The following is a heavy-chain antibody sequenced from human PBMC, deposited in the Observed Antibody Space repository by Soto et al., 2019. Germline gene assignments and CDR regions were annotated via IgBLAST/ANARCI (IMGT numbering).Heavy chain of an antibody. CDR3: ARHYYDSSGYNFDY. D-gene: IGHD3-22*01. V-gene: IGHV4-38-2*01. CDR1: GYSISSGYY. CDR2: IYHSGST. Sequence: SETLSLTCAVSGYSISSGYYWGWIRQPPGKGLEWIGCIYHSGSTYYNPSLKSRVTISVDTSKKQFSLKLSSLTVAATAVYYCARHYYDSSGYNFDYWGQGTLVTVSS. J-gene: IGHJ4*02.